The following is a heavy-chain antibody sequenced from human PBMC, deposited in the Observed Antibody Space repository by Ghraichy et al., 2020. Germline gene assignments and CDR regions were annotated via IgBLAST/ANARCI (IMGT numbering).Heavy chain of an antibody. CDR1: GVTSSNHW. D-gene: IGHD6-19*01. Sequence: GGSLRLSCAASGVTSSNHWMSWVRQAPGKGLEWVAHINPAGTDTYYGDSVKGRFTISRDNAENSLFLQLNSLRPGDTAVYFCATSQHSTAWNWGQGTLVTVSS. CDR2: INPAGTDT. V-gene: IGHV3-7*01. J-gene: IGHJ4*02. CDR3: ATSQHSTAWN.